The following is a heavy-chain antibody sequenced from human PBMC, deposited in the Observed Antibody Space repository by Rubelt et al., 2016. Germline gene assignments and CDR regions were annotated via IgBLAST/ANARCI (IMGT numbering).Heavy chain of an antibody. CDR3: ARPSSSGGYGY. V-gene: IGHV4-34*01. CDR2: INHRGST. J-gene: IGHJ4*02. D-gene: IGHD1-26*01. Sequence: QVQLQQWGPGLLKPSETLSLTCAVYGESFSGYYWNWIRQPPGKGLEWIGRINHRGSTYYNASLKSRVTISADTSKNQFSLKRNVVTAADTAVYYCARPSSSGGYGYWGQGTLVTVSS. CDR1: GESFSGYY.